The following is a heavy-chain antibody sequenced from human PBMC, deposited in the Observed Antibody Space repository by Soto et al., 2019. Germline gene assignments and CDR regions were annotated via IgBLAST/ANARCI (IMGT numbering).Heavy chain of an antibody. J-gene: IGHJ4*02. CDR2: IRSSSSYI. CDR1: GFTFSSYS. D-gene: IGHD1-26*01. Sequence: EVQLVESGGGLVKPGGSLRLSCAASGFTFSSYSMNWVRQAPGKGLEWVSSIRSSSSYIYYADSVKGRFTISRDNAKNSLYLQMNGLRAEDTAVYYCARDPLEWELDPPGLEDGGQGTLVTVSS. CDR3: ARDPLEWELDPPGLED. V-gene: IGHV3-21*01.